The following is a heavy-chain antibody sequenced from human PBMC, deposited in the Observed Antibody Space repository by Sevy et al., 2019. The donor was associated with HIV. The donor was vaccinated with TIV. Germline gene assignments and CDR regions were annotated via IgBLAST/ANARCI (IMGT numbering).Heavy chain of an antibody. CDR1: GYTFTSYI. D-gene: IGHD2-15*01. J-gene: IGHJ4*02. V-gene: IGHV7-4-1*02. CDR2: INTMTGNP. Sequence: ASVKVSCKASGYTFTSYIMSWVRQAPGQGLEWMGWINTMTGNPTYAQGFTGRFVFSLDTSASTAYLQISSLKAEDSAVYYCTRGYCSGGTCSPGGYWGQVTLVTVSS. CDR3: TRGYCSGGTCSPGGY.